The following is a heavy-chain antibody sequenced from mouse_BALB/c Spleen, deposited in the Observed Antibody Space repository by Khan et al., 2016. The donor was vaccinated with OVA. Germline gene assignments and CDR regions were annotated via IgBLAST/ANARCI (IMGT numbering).Heavy chain of an antibody. CDR1: GFTFSNYA. CDR2: ISSGDST. V-gene: IGHV5-6-5*01. CDR3: ARDYWFAY. Sequence: EVKLVESGGGLVKPGGSLKLSCEDSGFTFSNYAMSWVRQSPEKRLEWVASISSGDSTYYPDSVKGRFTISRDNARNILYLQMSSLRSEDTAMYYCARDYWFAYWGQGTLVTVSA. J-gene: IGHJ3*01.